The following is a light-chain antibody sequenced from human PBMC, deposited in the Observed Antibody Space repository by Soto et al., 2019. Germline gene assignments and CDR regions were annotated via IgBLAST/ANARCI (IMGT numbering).Light chain of an antibody. CDR1: QSISSY. CDR2: AAS. CDR3: QQSYSTWT. V-gene: IGKV1-39*01. J-gene: IGKJ1*01. Sequence: DIQMTQSPSTLSGSVGDRFTITCRASQSISSYLNWYQQKPGKAPKLLIYAASSLQSGVPSRFSGSGSGTDFTLTISSLQPEDFATYYCQQSYSTWTFGQGTKVDIK.